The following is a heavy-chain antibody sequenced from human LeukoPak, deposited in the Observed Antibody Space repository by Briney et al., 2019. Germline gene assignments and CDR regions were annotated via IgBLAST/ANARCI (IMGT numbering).Heavy chain of an antibody. D-gene: IGHD2-2*01. J-gene: IGHJ4*02. CDR3: ARGDVVVPAALFDY. Sequence: PGGSLRLSCAASGFTFSDYYMSWIRQAPGKGLEGVSYISSSGSTIYYADSVKGRFTISRDNAKNSLYLQMNSLRAEDTAVYYCARGDVVVPAALFDYWGQGTLVTVSS. CDR2: ISSSGSTI. CDR1: GFTFSDYY. V-gene: IGHV3-11*01.